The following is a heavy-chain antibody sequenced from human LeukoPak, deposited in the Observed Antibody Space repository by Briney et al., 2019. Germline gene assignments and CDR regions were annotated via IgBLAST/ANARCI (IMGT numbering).Heavy chain of an antibody. CDR3: ARVFDSSGFPYYFDY. Sequence: ASVKVSCKVSGYTLTELSMHWVRQAPGQGLEWMGWIYPNSGGTNYAQKFQGRVTMTRDTSISTAYMELSRLRSDDTAVYYCARVFDSSGFPYYFDYWGQGTLVTVSS. CDR2: IYPNSGGT. CDR1: GYTLTELS. V-gene: IGHV1-2*02. J-gene: IGHJ4*02. D-gene: IGHD3-22*01.